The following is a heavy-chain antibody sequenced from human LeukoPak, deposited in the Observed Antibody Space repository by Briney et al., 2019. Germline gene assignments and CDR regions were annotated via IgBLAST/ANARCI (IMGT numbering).Heavy chain of an antibody. D-gene: IGHD1-26*01. CDR2: INPSGGST. J-gene: IGHJ5*02. CDR3: ARDMGVGATTGWFDP. Sequence: ASVKVSCKASGYTFTSYYMHWVRQAPGHGLEWMGIINPSGGSTSYAQKFQGRVTMTRDTSTSTVYMELSSLRSEDTAVYYCARDMGVGATTGWFDPWGQGTLVTVSS. CDR1: GYTFTSYY. V-gene: IGHV1-46*01.